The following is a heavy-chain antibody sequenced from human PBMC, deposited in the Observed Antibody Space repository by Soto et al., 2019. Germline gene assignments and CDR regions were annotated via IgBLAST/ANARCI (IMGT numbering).Heavy chain of an antibody. CDR3: ARGGYSYGYPPIAMSY. J-gene: IGHJ4*02. V-gene: IGHV1-18*01. Sequence: ASGKVSCKASGYTFTSYGISWVRQAPGQGLEWMGWISAYNGNTNYAQKRQGRVTMTTDTSTSTAYMELRSLRSDDTAVYYCARGGYSYGYPPIAMSYWGQGTLVTVSS. D-gene: IGHD5-18*01. CDR2: ISAYNGNT. CDR1: GYTFTSYG.